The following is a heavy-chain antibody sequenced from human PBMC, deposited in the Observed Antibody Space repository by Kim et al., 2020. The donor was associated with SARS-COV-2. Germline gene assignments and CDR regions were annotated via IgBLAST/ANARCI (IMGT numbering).Heavy chain of an antibody. V-gene: IGHV1-24*01. Sequence: ASVKVSCKVSGYTLTELSMHWVRQAPGKGLEWMGGFDPEDGETIYAQKFQGRVTMTEDTSTDTAYMELSSLRSEDTAVYYCATLIRDSKVATGPLYYYYGMDVWGQGTTVTVSS. CDR1: GYTLTELS. CDR2: FDPEDGET. D-gene: IGHD5-12*01. CDR3: ATLIRDSKVATGPLYYYYGMDV. J-gene: IGHJ6*02.